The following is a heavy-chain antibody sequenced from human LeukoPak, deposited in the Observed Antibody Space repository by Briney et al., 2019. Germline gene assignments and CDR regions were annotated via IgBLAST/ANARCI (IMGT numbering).Heavy chain of an antibody. D-gene: IGHD6-6*01. J-gene: IGHJ4*02. CDR2: ISAYNGNT. CDR1: GYTFTSYG. CDR3: ARSGATSIAARPFDY. V-gene: IGHV1-18*01. Sequence: VASVTVSFKASGYTFTSYGISWVRQAPGQGLEWMGWISAYNGNTNYAQKLQGRVTMTTDTSTSTAYMELRSLRSDDTAVYYCARSGATSIAARPFDYWGQGTLVTVSS.